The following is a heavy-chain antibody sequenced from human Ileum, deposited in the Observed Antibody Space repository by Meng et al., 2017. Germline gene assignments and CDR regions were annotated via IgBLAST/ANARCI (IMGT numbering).Heavy chain of an antibody. CDR2: IYYSGST. CDR1: GDSMRSGDNY. J-gene: IGHJ4*02. V-gene: IGHV4-30-4*01. CDR3: ARGAYLGSGYYFDY. D-gene: IGHD3-10*01. Sequence: QVQLQESGPGLVNPSQTLSLPRSVSGDSMRSGDNYWSLIRQPPGKGLEWIGYIYYSGSTYYTPSLKSRVIMSVDTSANRFSLNLNSVTAADTAVYFCARGAYLGSGYYFDYWGQGALVTVSS.